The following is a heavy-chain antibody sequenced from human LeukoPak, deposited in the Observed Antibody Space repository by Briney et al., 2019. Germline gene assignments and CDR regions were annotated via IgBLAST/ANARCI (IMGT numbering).Heavy chain of an antibody. D-gene: IGHD2-2*01. J-gene: IGHJ3*02. Sequence: SVKVSCRASGGTFSSYAISWVRQAPGQGLEWMGRIIPIFGTANYAQKFQGRVTITTDESTSTAYMELSSLRSEDTAVYYCAREPYCSSTSCYAFDIWGQGTMVTVSS. CDR3: AREPYCSSTSCYAFDI. CDR1: GGTFSSYA. CDR2: IIPIFGTA. V-gene: IGHV1-69*05.